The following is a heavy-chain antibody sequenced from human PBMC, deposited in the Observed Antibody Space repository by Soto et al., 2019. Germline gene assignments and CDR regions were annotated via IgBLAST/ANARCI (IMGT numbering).Heavy chain of an antibody. V-gene: IGHV1-2*04. CDR2: INPNSGGT. CDR1: GYTFTGYY. CDR3: ARAHTAMVRIYGMDV. Sequence: QVQLVQSGAEVKKPGASVKVSCKASGYTFTGYYMHWVRQAPGQGLEWMGWINPNSGGTNYAQKFQGWVTMTRDTSISTAYMELSRLRSDDTAVYYCARAHTAMVRIYGMDVWGQGTTVTVSS. D-gene: IGHD5-18*01. J-gene: IGHJ6*02.